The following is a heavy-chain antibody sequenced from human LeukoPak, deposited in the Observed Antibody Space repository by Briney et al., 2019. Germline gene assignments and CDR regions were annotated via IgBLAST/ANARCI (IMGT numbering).Heavy chain of an antibody. CDR3: AKAVKGGFDP. Sequence: GSLRLSCAVSGFTFSSFEMTWVRQAPGKGLEWVSYLSGSGTTIYYADSVKGRFTISRDNAKNSLYLQMNSLRAEDTAVYYCAKAVKGGFDPWGQGALVTVSS. CDR2: LSGSGTTI. CDR1: GFTFSSFE. D-gene: IGHD3-16*01. J-gene: IGHJ5*02. V-gene: IGHV3-48*03.